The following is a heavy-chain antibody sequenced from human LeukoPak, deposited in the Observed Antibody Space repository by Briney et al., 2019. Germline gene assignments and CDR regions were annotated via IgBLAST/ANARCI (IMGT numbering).Heavy chain of an antibody. V-gene: IGHV4-39*07. Sequence: SSETLSLTCTVSGGSISSSSYYWGWIRQPPGKELEWIGSIYYSGRTYYNPSLKSRVTISVDTSKNQFSLKLSSVTAADTAVYYCARGTRGDYVYHRGNFRRMVYYYYMDVWGKGTTVTVSS. CDR2: IYYSGRT. D-gene: IGHD4-17*01. CDR1: GGSISSSSYY. CDR3: ARGTRGDYVYHRGNFRRMVYYYYMDV. J-gene: IGHJ6*03.